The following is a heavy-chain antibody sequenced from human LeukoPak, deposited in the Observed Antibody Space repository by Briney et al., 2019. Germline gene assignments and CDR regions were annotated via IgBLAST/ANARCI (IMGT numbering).Heavy chain of an antibody. J-gene: IGHJ4*02. D-gene: IGHD6-19*01. CDR2: ISSSSSTT. CDR3: AKQTHQRTAVTGTFDY. Sequence: TGGSLRLPCAASGFTFSSYSMNWVRQAPGKGLEWVSYISSSSSTTYYADSVKGRFTISRDNSKNTLYLQMNSLRAEDTAVYYCAKQTHQRTAVTGTFDYWGQGTLVTVSS. V-gene: IGHV3-48*01. CDR1: GFTFSSYS.